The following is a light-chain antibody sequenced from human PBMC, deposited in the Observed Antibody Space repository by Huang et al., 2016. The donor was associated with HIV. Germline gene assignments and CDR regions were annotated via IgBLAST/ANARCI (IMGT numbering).Light chain of an antibody. J-gene: IGKJ4*01. Sequence: EIVLTQSPGTLSLSPGERATLSCRASQSVDTSYLAWYQQKPGQAPRLLIYSASSRATDIPDRFSGSGSGTDFTLTISRLEPEDVAVYYCQQYVTLPPKLTFGGGTKVEMK. CDR3: QQYVTLPPKLT. CDR2: SAS. V-gene: IGKV3-20*01. CDR1: QSVDTSY.